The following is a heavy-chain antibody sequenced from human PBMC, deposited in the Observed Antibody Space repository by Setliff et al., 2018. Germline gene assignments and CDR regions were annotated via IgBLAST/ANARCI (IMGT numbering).Heavy chain of an antibody. CDR2: INHSGST. V-gene: IGHV4-39*07. CDR3: ARRRYFDRYYYYGMDV. Sequence: SETLSLTCTVSGGSISSGDYYWSWIRQPPGKGLEWIGEINHSGSTNYNPSLKSRVIISVDTSRSQFSLKLSSVTAADTAVYYCARRRYFDRYYYYGMDVWGQGTTVTVSS. D-gene: IGHD3-9*01. J-gene: IGHJ6*02. CDR1: GGSISSGDYY.